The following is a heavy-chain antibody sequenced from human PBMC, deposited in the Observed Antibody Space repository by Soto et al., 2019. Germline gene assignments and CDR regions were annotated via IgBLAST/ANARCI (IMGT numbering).Heavy chain of an antibody. CDR3: ARDYYGAGSKYYYYGMEV. D-gene: IGHD3-10*01. Sequence: KSSETLSLTCTVSGDSITSGGYYWSWLRQPPGKGLEWIGYIYHSGGASYNPSLRGRAVISIDTSKNQFSLRLNAVTAADTATYYCARDYYGAGSKYYYYGMEVWGQGTTVTVSS. V-gene: IGHV4-31*03. CDR1: GDSITSGGYY. CDR2: IYHSGGA. J-gene: IGHJ6*02.